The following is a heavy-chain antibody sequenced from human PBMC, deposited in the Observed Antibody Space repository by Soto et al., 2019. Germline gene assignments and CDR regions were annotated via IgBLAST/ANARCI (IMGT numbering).Heavy chain of an antibody. CDR1: GYTFTHYY. Sequence: QVQLVQSGAVVKKPGASVKVSCKASGYTFTHYYIHWVRQAPGQGLEWMGIINPNGGSTTYAQKFRAGFTMTRDTSTSTVYMELSSLRSEDSAVYYSATSVNSAMAFDYWGQGTLVTVSS. CDR3: ATSVNSAMAFDY. CDR2: INPNGGST. J-gene: IGHJ4*02. D-gene: IGHD5-18*01. V-gene: IGHV1-46*01.